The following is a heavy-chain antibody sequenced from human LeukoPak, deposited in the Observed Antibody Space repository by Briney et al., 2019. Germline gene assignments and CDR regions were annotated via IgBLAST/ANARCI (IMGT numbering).Heavy chain of an antibody. V-gene: IGHV4-39*07. CDR3: ARVGYLTGY. CDR2: INHSGST. Sequence: SETLSLTCTVSGGSISSSSYYWSWIRQPPGKGLEWIGEINHSGSTNYNPSLKSRVTISVDTSKNQFSLKLSSVTAADTAVYYCARVGYLTGYWGQGTLVTVSS. J-gene: IGHJ4*02. D-gene: IGHD5-18*01. CDR1: GGSISSSSYY.